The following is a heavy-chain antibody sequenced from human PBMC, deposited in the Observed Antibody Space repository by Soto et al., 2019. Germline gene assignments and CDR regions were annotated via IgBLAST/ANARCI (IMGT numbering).Heavy chain of an antibody. V-gene: IGHV3-21*01. CDR1: GFTFSSYS. Sequence: EVQLVESGGGLVKPGGSVRLSCAASGFTFSSYSMNWVRQAPGKGLEWVSSISSSSSYIYYADSVKGRFTISRDNAKNSRYLQRNSRRAEDTAVYYCARDVTFGDYLRVKYFDYWGQGTLVTVSS. J-gene: IGHJ4*02. D-gene: IGHD3-10*01. CDR2: ISSSSSYI. CDR3: ARDVTFGDYLRVKYFDY.